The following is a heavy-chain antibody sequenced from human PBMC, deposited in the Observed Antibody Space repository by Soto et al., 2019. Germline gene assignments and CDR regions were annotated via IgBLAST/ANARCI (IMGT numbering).Heavy chain of an antibody. J-gene: IGHJ6*02. CDR2: ISYTGST. CDR1: GGSVSSGTYY. D-gene: IGHD2-15*01. CDR3: AREGVAAPYYYYGMDV. V-gene: IGHV4-61*01. Sequence: SETLSLTCTVSGGSVSSGTYYWTWSRQPPGKGLEWIGYISYTGSTHYNPSLKSRVTISADTSKNQFSLKLSSVTTADTALYYCAREGVAAPYYYYGMDVWGQGSTVTVS.